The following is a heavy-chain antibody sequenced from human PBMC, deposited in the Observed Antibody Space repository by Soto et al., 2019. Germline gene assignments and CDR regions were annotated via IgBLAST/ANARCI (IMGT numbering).Heavy chain of an antibody. D-gene: IGHD3-9*01. CDR1: GYTFTSYA. CDR3: ARENYDILSGRRLMDYYYMDV. V-gene: IGHV1-3*01. CDR2: INAGNGNT. Sequence: VKVSCKASGYTFTSYAMHWVRQAPGQRLEWMGWINAGNGNTKYSQKFQGRVTITRDTSASTAYMELSSLRSEDTAVYYCARENYDILSGRRLMDYYYMDVWGQGTTVTVSS. J-gene: IGHJ6*03.